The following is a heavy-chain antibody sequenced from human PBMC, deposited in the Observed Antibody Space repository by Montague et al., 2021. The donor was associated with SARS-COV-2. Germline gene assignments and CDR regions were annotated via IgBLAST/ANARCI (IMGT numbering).Heavy chain of an antibody. J-gene: IGHJ4*02. CDR1: GGSISSYY. CDR2: IFHSGIT. Sequence: SETLSLTCSVSGGSISSYYWSWIRQSPGKGLEWIGYIFHSGITDYNPSLKSRVTISTDTSKNQLSLKVNSVTAADTAVYYCVRDHPYGGPRGAYDIWGQGTLVTVSS. CDR3: VRDHPYGGPRGAYDI. V-gene: IGHV4-59*13. D-gene: IGHD4-23*01.